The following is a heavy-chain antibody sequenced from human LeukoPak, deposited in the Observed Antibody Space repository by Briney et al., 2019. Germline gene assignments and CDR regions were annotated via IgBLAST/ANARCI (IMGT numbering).Heavy chain of an antibody. J-gene: IGHJ4*02. Sequence: SETLSLTCAVSGGSFSGYYWSWIRQPPGRGLEWIGEINHSGSTNYNPSLKSRVTISVDTSKNQFSLKLTSVTAADTAVYYCARGPYDSSGYYSKLFDYWGQGTLVTVSS. CDR3: ARGPYDSSGYYSKLFDY. D-gene: IGHD3-22*01. V-gene: IGHV4-34*01. CDR2: INHSGST. CDR1: GGSFSGYY.